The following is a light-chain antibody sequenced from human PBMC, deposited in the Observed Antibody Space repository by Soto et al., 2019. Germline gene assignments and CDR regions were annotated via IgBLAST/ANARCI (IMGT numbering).Light chain of an antibody. J-gene: IGLJ2*01. CDR1: SSDVGGYNS. Sequence: QSALTQPPSASGSPGQSVTISCTGTSSDVGGYNSVSWYQQHPGKAPKLMIYEVNKRPSGVPDRFSGSKSGNTASLTVSGLQAEDEADYYCISYADNSNGYVAIGGGTKLTVL. CDR3: ISYADNSNGYVA. CDR2: EVN. V-gene: IGLV2-8*01.